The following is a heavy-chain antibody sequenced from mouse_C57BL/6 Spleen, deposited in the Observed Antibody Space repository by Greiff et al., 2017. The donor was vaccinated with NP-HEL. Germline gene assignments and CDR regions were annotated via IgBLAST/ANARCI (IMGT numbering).Heavy chain of an antibody. Sequence: EVQLQQSGPELVKPGASVKMSCKASGYTFTDYNMHWVKQSHGKSLEWIGYINPNNGGTSYNQKFKGKATLTVNKSSSTAYMELRSLTSEESAVYYGARGDYYGSSYEYWYFDVWGTGTTVTVSS. CDR3: ARGDYYGSSYEYWYFDV. J-gene: IGHJ1*03. V-gene: IGHV1-22*01. CDR1: GYTFTDYN. CDR2: INPNNGGT. D-gene: IGHD1-1*01.